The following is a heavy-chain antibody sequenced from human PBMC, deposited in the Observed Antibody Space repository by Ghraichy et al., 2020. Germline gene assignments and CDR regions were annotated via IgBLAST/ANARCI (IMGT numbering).Heavy chain of an antibody. CDR2: IICRGGTT. V-gene: IGHV3-23*01. D-gene: IGHD3-10*01. J-gene: IGHJ4*02. CDR1: GFNFNKFA. CDR3: AKRLSGVRPHGADFEY. Sequence: GGSLRLSCAASGFNFNKFAMAWIRQAPGKGLQWVSSIICRGGTTFYADSVTGRFTISRDNARNGLFLQMDTLRAEDTALYYCAKRLSGVRPHGADFEYWGQGVLVTVSS.